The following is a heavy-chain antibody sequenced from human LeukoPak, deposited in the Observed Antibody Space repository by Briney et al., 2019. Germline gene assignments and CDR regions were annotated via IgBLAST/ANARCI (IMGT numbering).Heavy chain of an antibody. CDR3: ASANSSSWPHEYDY. D-gene: IGHD6-13*01. J-gene: IGHJ4*02. Sequence: PGGSLRLSCAASGFTVSSNYMSWVRQAPGKGLEWVSVIYSGGSTYYADSVKGRFTISRDNFKNTLYLQMNSLRAEDTAVYYCASANSSSWPHEYDYWGQGTLVTVSS. CDR2: IYSGGST. CDR1: GFTVSSNY. V-gene: IGHV3-53*01.